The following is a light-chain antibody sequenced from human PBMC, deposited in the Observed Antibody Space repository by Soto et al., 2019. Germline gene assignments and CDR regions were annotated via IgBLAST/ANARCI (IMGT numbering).Light chain of an antibody. J-gene: IGLJ2*01. V-gene: IGLV2-11*01. CDR2: DVS. Sequence: QSALTQPRSVSGSPGQSVTISCTGTSSDIGGYKYVSWYQHHPGKAPKLLIYDVSERPSGVPDRFSGSKSANTASLTISGLQAEDEADYYCCSYAAISVVFGGGTKLTVL. CDR3: CSYAAISVV. CDR1: SSDIGGYKY.